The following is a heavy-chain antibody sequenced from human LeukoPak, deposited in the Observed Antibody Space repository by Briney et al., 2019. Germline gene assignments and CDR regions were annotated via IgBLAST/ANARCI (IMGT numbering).Heavy chain of an antibody. V-gene: IGHV4-4*07. D-gene: IGHD3-22*01. CDR3: ARDGYYYDSSGYGLDY. CDR1: GGSISSYY. Sequence: SETLSLTCTVSGGSISSYYWSWIRQPPGKGLEWIGRIYTSGSTNYNPSLKSRVTMSVDTSKNQFSLKLSSVTAADTAVYYCARDGYYYDSSGYGLDYWGQGTLVTVSS. J-gene: IGHJ4*02. CDR2: IYTSGST.